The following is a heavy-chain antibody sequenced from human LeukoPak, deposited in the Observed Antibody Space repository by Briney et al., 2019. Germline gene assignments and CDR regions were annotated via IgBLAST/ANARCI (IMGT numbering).Heavy chain of an antibody. CDR3: ARAPQFGVVIIYWFDP. D-gene: IGHD3-3*01. CDR1: GYTFTSYG. J-gene: IGHJ5*02. Sequence: GASVKVSCKASGYTFTSYGISWVRQAPGQGLEWMGWISAYNGNTNYAQKLQGRVTMTTDTSTSTAYMELRSLRFEDPAVYYCARAPQFGVVIIYWFDPWGQGTLVTVSS. CDR2: ISAYNGNT. V-gene: IGHV1-18*01.